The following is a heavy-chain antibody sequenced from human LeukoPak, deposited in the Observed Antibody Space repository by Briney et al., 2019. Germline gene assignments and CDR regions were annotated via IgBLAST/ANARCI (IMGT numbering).Heavy chain of an antibody. Sequence: GGSLRPSCAASGFTFSSYEMNWVRQAPGKGLEWVSYISSSGSTIYYADSVKGRFTISRDNAKNSLYLQMNSLRAEDTAVYYCARGYCGGDCYSGPYYFDYWGQGTLVTVSS. CDR3: ARGYCGGDCYSGPYYFDY. V-gene: IGHV3-48*03. J-gene: IGHJ4*02. D-gene: IGHD2-21*02. CDR1: GFTFSSYE. CDR2: ISSSGSTI.